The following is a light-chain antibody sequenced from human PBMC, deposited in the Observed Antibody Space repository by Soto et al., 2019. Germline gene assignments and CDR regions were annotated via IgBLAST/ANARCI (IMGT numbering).Light chain of an antibody. J-gene: IGKJ3*01. CDR2: GAS. V-gene: IGKV3-15*01. CDR3: QQSNNWPPFT. CDR1: QSINSN. Sequence: EIVMTQSPATLSVSPGERATLSCRASQSINSNLAWYQKKPGQAPRLLIYGASTRATGVPARFSGSGSGTEFNLSISSLQSEDYAVYYCQQSNNWPPFTFGPGTKVDIK.